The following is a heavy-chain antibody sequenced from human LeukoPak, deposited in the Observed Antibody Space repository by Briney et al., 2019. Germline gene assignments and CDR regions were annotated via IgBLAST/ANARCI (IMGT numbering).Heavy chain of an antibody. D-gene: IGHD2-15*01. V-gene: IGHV3-21*01. CDR2: ISSSSSYI. CDR3: ATKGGYCSGGSCEQIDY. Sequence: GGSLRLSCVVSGLSFSSYSMNWVRQAPGKGLEWVSSISSSSSYIYYADSVKGRFTISRDNAKNSLYLQMNSLRAEDTAVYYCATKGGYCSGGSCEQIDYWGQGTLVTVSS. CDR1: GLSFSSYS. J-gene: IGHJ4*02.